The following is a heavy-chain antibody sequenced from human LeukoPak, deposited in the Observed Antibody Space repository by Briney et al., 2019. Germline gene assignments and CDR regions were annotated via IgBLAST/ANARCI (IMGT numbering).Heavy chain of an antibody. CDR3: AKEFSSSWFDY. D-gene: IGHD6-13*01. CDR1: GFSFSTYW. CDR2: ISGSGGST. Sequence: GGSLRLSCETSGFSFSTYWMSWVRQAPGKGLEWVSAISGSGGSTYYADSVKGRFTISRDNSKNTLYLQMNSLRAEDTAVYYCAKEFSSSWFDYWGQGTLVTVSS. J-gene: IGHJ4*02. V-gene: IGHV3-23*01.